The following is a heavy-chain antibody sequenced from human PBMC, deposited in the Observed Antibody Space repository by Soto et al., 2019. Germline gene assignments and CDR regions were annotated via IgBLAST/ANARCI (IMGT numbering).Heavy chain of an antibody. J-gene: IGHJ4*02. CDR2: VHFGGSRT. D-gene: IGHD6-13*01. CDR3: ATWRGSSWFDY. CDR1: RYSFTTNW. Sequence: GESLKISCKGPRYSFTTNWIAWVRQMPGKGPEWMRSVHFGGSRTRYGPSFEGQITISADRSISTAYLQWRSLKASDSGMYYCATWRGSSWFDYWGQGTQVTVSS. V-gene: IGHV5-51*01.